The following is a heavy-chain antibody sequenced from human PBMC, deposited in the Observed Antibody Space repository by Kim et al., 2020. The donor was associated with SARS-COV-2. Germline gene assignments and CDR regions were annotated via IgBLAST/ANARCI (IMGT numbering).Heavy chain of an antibody. CDR3: AKVGYYGSGVMGYFDL. CDR1: GFTFSSYA. Sequence: GGSLRLSCAASGFTFSSYAMSWVRQAPGKGLEWVSAISGSGGSTYYADSVKGRFTISRDNSKNTLYLQMNSLRAEDTAVYYCAKVGYYGSGVMGYFDLRGRGTLVTVSS. CDR2: ISGSGGST. V-gene: IGHV3-23*01. J-gene: IGHJ2*01. D-gene: IGHD3-10*01.